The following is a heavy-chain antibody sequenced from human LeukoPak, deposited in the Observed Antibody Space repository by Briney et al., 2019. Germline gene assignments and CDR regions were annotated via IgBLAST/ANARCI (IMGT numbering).Heavy chain of an antibody. CDR3: AIGSGYYHY. J-gene: IGHJ4*02. Sequence: ASVKVSCKASGYTFTDYYVHWVRQATGQGLEWMGWMNPNSGNTGYAQKFQGRVTMTRNTSISTAYMELSSLRSEDTAVYYCAIGSGYYHYWGQGTLVTVSS. CDR1: GYTFTDYY. V-gene: IGHV1-8*02. CDR2: MNPNSGNT. D-gene: IGHD3-22*01.